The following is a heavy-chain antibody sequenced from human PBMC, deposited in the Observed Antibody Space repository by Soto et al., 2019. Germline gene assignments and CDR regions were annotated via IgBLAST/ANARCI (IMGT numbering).Heavy chain of an antibody. Sequence: SETLSLTCTVSGGSISSSSYYWGWIRQPPGKGLEWIGSIYYSGSTYYNPSLKSRVTISVDTSKNQFSLKLSSVTAADTAVYYCASPYCTNGVCYLNWGQGXLVTVYS. J-gene: IGHJ4*02. CDR3: ASPYCTNGVCYLN. CDR1: GGSISSSSYY. V-gene: IGHV4-39*01. D-gene: IGHD2-8*01. CDR2: IYYSGST.